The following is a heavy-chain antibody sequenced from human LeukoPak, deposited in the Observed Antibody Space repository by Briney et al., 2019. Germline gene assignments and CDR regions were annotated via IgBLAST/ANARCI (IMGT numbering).Heavy chain of an antibody. V-gene: IGHV4-34*01. CDR3: ARWFPSY. CDR2: INHSGST. CDR1: GGSFSGYY. Sequence: SETLSLTCAVYGGSFSGYYWSWIRQPPGKGLEWIGEINHSGSTNYNPSLKSRVTISVDTSKNQFSLKLSSVTAADTAVYCCARWFPSYWGQGTLVTVSS. D-gene: IGHD3-10*01. J-gene: IGHJ4*02.